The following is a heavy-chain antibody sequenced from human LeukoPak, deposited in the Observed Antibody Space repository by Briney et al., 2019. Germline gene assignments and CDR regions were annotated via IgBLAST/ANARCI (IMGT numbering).Heavy chain of an antibody. D-gene: IGHD3-3*01. Sequence: SQTLSLTCTVSGGSISSGSYYWSWIRQPVGKGLEWIGRIYTSGSTNYNPSLKSRVTISVDTSKNQFSLKLSSVTAADTAVYYCAREIPVITIFGVVTVFDPWGQGTLVTVSS. CDR2: IYTSGST. J-gene: IGHJ5*02. V-gene: IGHV4-61*02. CDR3: AREIPVITIFGVVTVFDP. CDR1: GGSISSGSYY.